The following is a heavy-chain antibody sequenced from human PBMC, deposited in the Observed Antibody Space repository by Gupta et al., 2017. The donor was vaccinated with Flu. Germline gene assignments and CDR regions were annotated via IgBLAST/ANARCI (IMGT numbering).Heavy chain of an antibody. CDR3: AKDPPSGSYPRFDY. CDR1: SYA. V-gene: IGHV3-23*01. D-gene: IGHD1-26*01. Sequence: SYAMSWVRQAPGKGLEWVSAISGSGGSTYYADSVKGRFTISRDNSKNTLYLQMNSLRAEDTAVYYCAKDPPSGSYPRFDYWGQGTLVTVSS. J-gene: IGHJ4*02. CDR2: ISGSGGST.